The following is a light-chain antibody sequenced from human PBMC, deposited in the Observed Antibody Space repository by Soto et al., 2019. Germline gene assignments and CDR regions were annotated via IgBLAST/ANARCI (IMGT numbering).Light chain of an antibody. CDR2: AAS. CDR3: QQYYSFPYT. CDR1: QGXXXY. V-gene: IGKV1D-8*01. Sequence: VIWXXXSPSXXXASTGDXXTXXXXXSQGXXXYLAWYQQKPGKAPELLIYAASTLQSGVPSRFSGSGSGTDFTLTISCLQSEDFATYYCQQYYSFPYTFGQGTKLEIK. J-gene: IGKJ2*01.